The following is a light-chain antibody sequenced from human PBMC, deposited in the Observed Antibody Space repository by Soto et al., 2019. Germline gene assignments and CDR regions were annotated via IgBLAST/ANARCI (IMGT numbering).Light chain of an antibody. J-gene: IGKJ2*01. Sequence: EIVLTQSPGTLSLSPGERATLSCRASQSVSSNYLAWYPQKSGQAPRLLIYGASSRATGIPDRFSGSGSGTDFTLTISKLEPEDFAVYYCQQYGNSPYAFGQGPELEI. CDR3: QQYGNSPYA. CDR2: GAS. V-gene: IGKV3-20*01. CDR1: QSVSSNY.